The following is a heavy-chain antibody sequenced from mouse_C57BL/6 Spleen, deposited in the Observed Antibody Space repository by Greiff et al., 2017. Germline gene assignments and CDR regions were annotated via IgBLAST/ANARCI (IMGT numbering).Heavy chain of an antibody. CDR1: GFTFSDYG. CDR2: ISSGSSTI. Sequence: EVKLQESGGGLVKPGGSLKLSCAASGFTFSDYGMHWVRQAPEKGLEWVAYISSGSSTIYYADTVKGRFTISRDNAKNTLFLQMTSLRSEDTAMYYCERVYYSKWYAMDYWGQGTSVTVSS. CDR3: ERVYYSKWYAMDY. D-gene: IGHD2-5*01. V-gene: IGHV5-17*01. J-gene: IGHJ4*01.